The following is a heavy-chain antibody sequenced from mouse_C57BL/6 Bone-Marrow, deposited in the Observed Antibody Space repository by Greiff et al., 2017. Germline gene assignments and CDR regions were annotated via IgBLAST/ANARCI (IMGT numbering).Heavy chain of an antibody. D-gene: IGHD4-1*01. V-gene: IGHV5-9*01. Sequence: EVKLVESGGGLVKPGGSLKLSCAASGFTFSSYTMSWVRQTPEKRLEWVATISGGGGNTYYPDSVKGRFTISRDNAKNTLYLQMSSLRSEDTALYSCARNWAWFAYWGQGTLVTVSA. CDR1: GFTFSSYT. CDR3: ARNWAWFAY. CDR2: ISGGGGNT. J-gene: IGHJ3*01.